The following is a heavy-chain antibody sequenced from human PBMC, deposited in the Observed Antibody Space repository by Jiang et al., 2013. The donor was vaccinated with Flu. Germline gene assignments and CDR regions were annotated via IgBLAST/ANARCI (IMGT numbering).Heavy chain of an antibody. CDR1: GGSIRNFY. D-gene: IGHD3-10*01. CDR2: IFHSGST. J-gene: IGHJ4*02. CDR3: ARADGVRGVVTLDY. Sequence: GPGLVKPSQTLSLTCTVSGGSIRNFYWSWIRQPPGKGLEWIAYIFHSGSTNYNPSLKSRVTISVDTSKNHFSLKLSSVTAADTAVYYCARADGVRGVVTLDYWGPGTLVTVSS. V-gene: IGHV4-59*01.